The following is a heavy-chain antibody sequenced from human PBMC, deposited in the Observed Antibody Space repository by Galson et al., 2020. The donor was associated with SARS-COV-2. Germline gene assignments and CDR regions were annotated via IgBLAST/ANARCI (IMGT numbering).Heavy chain of an antibody. Sequence: ASVKVSCKASGYTFTNYGVSWVRQAPGQGLEWMGWIRGYNGNTNYAQNLQDRVTMTTDTSTSTVYMELRSLSSDDTAIYYCARDYYDSSAYYFDHWGQGTLVAVSS. CDR3: ARDYYDSSAYYFDH. CDR2: IRGYNGNT. D-gene: IGHD3-22*01. V-gene: IGHV1-18*01. CDR1: GYTFTNYG. J-gene: IGHJ4*02.